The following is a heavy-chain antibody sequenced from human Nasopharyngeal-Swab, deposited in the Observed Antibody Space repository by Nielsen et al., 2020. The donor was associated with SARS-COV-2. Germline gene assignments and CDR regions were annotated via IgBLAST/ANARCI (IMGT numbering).Heavy chain of an antibody. Sequence: GESLKISCAASGFTFSSYSMNWVRQAPRKGLEWVSSISSSSSYIYYADSVKGRFTISRDNAKNSVYLQMNSLRAEDTAVYYCVRDRLNGGGMDVWGQGTTVTVSS. V-gene: IGHV3-21*01. CDR2: ISSSSSYI. J-gene: IGHJ6*02. D-gene: IGHD3-9*01. CDR3: VRDRLNGGGMDV. CDR1: GFTFSSYS.